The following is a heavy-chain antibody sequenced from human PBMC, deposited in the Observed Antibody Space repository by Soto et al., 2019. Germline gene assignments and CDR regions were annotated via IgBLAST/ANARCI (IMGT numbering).Heavy chain of an antibody. Sequence: SETLSLTCAVYGGSFSGYYWSWIRQPPGKGLEWIGEINHSGSTNYNPSLKSRVTISVETSKNQFSLKLSSVTAADTAVYYCARVLRITIFGVAIRPGYYMDVWGKGTTVTVSS. V-gene: IGHV4-34*01. CDR1: GGSFSGYY. CDR2: INHSGST. J-gene: IGHJ6*03. CDR3: ARVLRITIFGVAIRPGYYMDV. D-gene: IGHD3-3*01.